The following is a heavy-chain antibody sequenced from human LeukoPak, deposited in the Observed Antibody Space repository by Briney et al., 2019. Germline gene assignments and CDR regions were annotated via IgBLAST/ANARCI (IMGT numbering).Heavy chain of an antibody. J-gene: IGHJ3*02. CDR1: GGTFSTYV. D-gene: IGHD4-17*01. CDR2: ISAYNGNT. V-gene: IGHV1-18*01. CDR3: ATDVAWDYGDYGAFDI. Sequence: GASVKVSCKASGGTFSTYVISWVRQAPGQGLEWMGWISAYNGNTNYAQKFQGRVTMTEDTSTDTAYMELSSLRSEDTAVYYCATDVAWDYGDYGAFDIWGQGTMVTVSS.